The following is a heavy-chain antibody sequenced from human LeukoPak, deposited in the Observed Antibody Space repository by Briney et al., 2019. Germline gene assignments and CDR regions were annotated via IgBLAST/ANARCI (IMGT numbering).Heavy chain of an antibody. V-gene: IGHV4-61*02. CDR2: IYTSGST. Sequence: SETLSLTCTVSGGSISSGSYYWSWIRQPARKGLEWIGRIYTSGSTNYNPSLKSRVTISVDTSKNQFSLKLSSVTAADTAVYYCARPSLDWDFDLWGRGTLVTVSS. J-gene: IGHJ2*01. CDR3: ARPSLDWDFDL. CDR1: GGSISSGSYY.